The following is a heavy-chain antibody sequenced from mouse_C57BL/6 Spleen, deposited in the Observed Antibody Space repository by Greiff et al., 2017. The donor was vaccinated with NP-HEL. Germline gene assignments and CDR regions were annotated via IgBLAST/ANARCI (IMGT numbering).Heavy chain of an antibody. CDR3: TRFDSNAGYYPYAMDY. CDR1: GYTFTDYE. CDR2: IDPETGGT. D-gene: IGHD2-3*01. Sequence: VQLQQSGAELVRPGASVTLSCKASGYTFTDYEMHWVKQTPVHGLEWIGAIDPETGGTAYNQKFKGKAILTADKSSSTAYMELRSLTSEDSAVYYCTRFDSNAGYYPYAMDYWGQGTSVTVSS. V-gene: IGHV1-15*01. J-gene: IGHJ4*01.